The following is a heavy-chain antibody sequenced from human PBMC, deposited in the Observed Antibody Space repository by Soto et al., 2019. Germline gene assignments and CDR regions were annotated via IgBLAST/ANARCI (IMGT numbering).Heavy chain of an antibody. V-gene: IGHV1-69*18. Sequence: QAQLVQSGAEMKKPGSSVKVSCKASGGTFTNYAIDWMRQTPGHGLQWLGSFTPAFGTANYPQEFQDRVTFSADEPASTTFLELNNLTSEDAGLYYCAREGGDGYDWEGYGFFDLWCPGALVTVSS. CDR2: FTPAFGTA. CDR1: GGTFTNYA. D-gene: IGHD5-12*01. CDR3: AREGGDGYDWEGYGFFDL. J-gene: IGHJ2*01.